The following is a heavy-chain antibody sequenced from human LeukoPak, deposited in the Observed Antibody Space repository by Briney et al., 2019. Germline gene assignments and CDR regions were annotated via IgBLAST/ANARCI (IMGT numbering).Heavy chain of an antibody. CDR3: ARYRVVGATQYGMDV. J-gene: IGHJ6*02. CDR2: INPSGGST. CDR1: GYTFTSYY. D-gene: IGHD1-26*01. V-gene: IGHV1-46*01. Sequence: ASVKVSCKASGYTFTSYYMHWVRQAPGQGLEWMGIINPSGGSTSYAQKFQGRVTMTRDTSTSTVYMELSSLRSEDTAVYYCARYRVVGATQYGMDVWGQGTTVTVSS.